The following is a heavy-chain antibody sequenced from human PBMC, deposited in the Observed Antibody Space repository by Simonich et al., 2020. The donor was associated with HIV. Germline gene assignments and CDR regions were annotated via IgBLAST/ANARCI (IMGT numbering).Heavy chain of an antibody. CDR1: GGYIRSYS. CDR2: IYHSGST. D-gene: IGHD3-22*01. V-gene: IGHV4-31*03. CDR3: ARVLYDSSGYYRYFDY. Sequence: QVQLQESGPGLVKPSETLSLTCNVSGGYIRSYSWSWIRQHPGKGLEWIGYIYHSGSTYYNPSLKSRVSISVDTSKNQVSLKLSSGTAADTAVYYCARVLYDSSGYYRYFDYWGQGTLVTVSS. J-gene: IGHJ4*02.